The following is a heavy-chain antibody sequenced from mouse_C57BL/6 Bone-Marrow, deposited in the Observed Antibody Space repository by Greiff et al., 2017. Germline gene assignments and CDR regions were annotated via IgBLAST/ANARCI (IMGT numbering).Heavy chain of an antibody. CDR2: IYPGDGDT. CDR3: ARWDYYYGTAWDY. Sequence: QVQLQQSGAELVKPGASVKISCKASGYAFSSYWMNWVKQRPGKGLEWIGQIYPGDGDTNYNGKFKGKATLTADKSSSTAYMQLSSLTSEDSAVYFCARWDYYYGTAWDYWGQGTSVTVSS. D-gene: IGHD1-1*01. J-gene: IGHJ4*01. CDR1: GYAFSSYW. V-gene: IGHV1-80*01.